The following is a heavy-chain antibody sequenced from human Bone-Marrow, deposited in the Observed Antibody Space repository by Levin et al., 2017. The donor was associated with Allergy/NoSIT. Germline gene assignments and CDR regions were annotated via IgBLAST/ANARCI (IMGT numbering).Heavy chain of an antibody. J-gene: IGHJ5*02. CDR1: GGSISRIY. V-gene: IGHV4-59*01. D-gene: IGHD2-21*01. Sequence: SQTLSLTCTVSGGSISRIYWSWIRQPPGKGLEWIGYINYSGSTNYNPSLKSRVTTSVDTSKNQFSLKLSSVTAADTAVYYCAGYSVKIGWFDPWGQGTLVTVSS. CDR3: AGYSVKIGWFDP. CDR2: INYSGST.